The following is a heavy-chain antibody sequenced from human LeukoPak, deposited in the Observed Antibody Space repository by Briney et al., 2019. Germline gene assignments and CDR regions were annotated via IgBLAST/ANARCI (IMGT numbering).Heavy chain of an antibody. CDR2: IYSAGST. CDR1: GFNFGEYA. V-gene: IGHV3-66*01. J-gene: IGHJ4*02. D-gene: IGHD2-21*01. CDR3: ARNIPVTRWGY. Sequence: GGSLRLSCAGSGFNFGEYAMTWFRQAPGKGLEWVSLIYSAGSTYYADSVKGRFTISRDNSKNTVYLQMNSLRAEDTAVYYCARNIPVTRWGYWGQGTLVTVSS.